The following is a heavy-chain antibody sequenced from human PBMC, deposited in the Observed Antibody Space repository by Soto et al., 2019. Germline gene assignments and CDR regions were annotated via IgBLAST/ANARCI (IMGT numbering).Heavy chain of an antibody. CDR3: ARAPFSSSSFFFDY. J-gene: IGHJ4*02. D-gene: IGHD6-6*01. CDR1: GYTFTACF. CDR2: VNPRGGST. Sequence: ASVNVSCKPSGYTFTACFIHWVRQAPGQGLECIGIVNPRGGSTNYAQKFQGRVGMTWDTSTSTVYMYLSSLRSDDTAVYFCARAPFSSSSFFFDYWGQGTRVTVSS. V-gene: IGHV1-46*01.